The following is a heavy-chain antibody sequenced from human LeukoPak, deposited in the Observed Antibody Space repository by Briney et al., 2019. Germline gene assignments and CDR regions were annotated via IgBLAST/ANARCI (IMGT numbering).Heavy chain of an antibody. CDR2: IRSRTNTYAT. V-gene: IGHV3-73*01. CDR1: GFTSSGSA. Sequence: PGGSLRLSCAASGFTSSGSAMHWVRQASGKGLEWVGRIRSRTNTYATAYAASVKGRFTISRDDSKNTAYLQMNSLKTEDTAVYYCTRGSQSDYYYGMDVWGQGTTVTVSS. J-gene: IGHJ6*02. CDR3: TRGSQSDYYYGMDV.